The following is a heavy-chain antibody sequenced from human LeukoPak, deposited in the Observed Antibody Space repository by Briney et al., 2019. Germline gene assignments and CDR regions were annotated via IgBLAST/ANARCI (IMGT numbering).Heavy chain of an antibody. Sequence: SETLSLTCTDSGGSISSYYWSWIRQPPGKGLEWIGCISYSGSTEYNPSLKSRVTISVDTSKNQFSLKLSSVTAADTAVYYCASTWEDTTVVAATGTLDYWGQGTLVTVS. CDR2: ISYSGST. CDR3: ASTWEDTTVVAATGTLDY. V-gene: IGHV4-59*12. CDR1: GGSISSYY. J-gene: IGHJ4*02. D-gene: IGHD2-15*01.